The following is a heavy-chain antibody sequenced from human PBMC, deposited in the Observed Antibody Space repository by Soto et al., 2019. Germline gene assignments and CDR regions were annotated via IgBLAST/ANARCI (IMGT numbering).Heavy chain of an antibody. CDR3: ARTLYCISTSCYQVMDYYYGMDV. J-gene: IGHJ6*02. CDR1: GFTVSSNY. V-gene: IGHV3-66*01. CDR2: IYSGGST. Sequence: GGSLRLSCAASGFTVSSNYMSWVRQAPGKGLEWVSVIYSGGSTYYADSVKGRFTISRDNSKNTLYLQMNSLRAEDTAVYYCARTLYCISTSCYQVMDYYYGMDVWGQGTTVTVSS. D-gene: IGHD2-2*01.